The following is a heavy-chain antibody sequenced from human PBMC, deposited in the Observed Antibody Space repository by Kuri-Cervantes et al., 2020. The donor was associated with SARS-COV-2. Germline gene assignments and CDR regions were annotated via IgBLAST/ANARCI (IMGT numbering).Heavy chain of an antibody. J-gene: IGHJ4*02. CDR1: RFTFSSYA. D-gene: IGHD2-21*01. CDR3: AKWGHIVVVIASFDY. V-gene: IGHV3-23*01. Sequence: GGSLRLSCAASRFTFSSYAMSWVRQAPGKGLEWVSAISGSGGSTYYADSVKGRFTISRDNSKNTLYLQMNSLRAEDTAVYYCAKWGHIVVVIASFDYWGQGTLVTVSS. CDR2: ISGSGGST.